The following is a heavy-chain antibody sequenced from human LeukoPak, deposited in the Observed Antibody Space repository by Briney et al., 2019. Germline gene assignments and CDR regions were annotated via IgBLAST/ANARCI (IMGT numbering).Heavy chain of an antibody. V-gene: IGHV3-30*04. D-gene: IGHD3-22*01. CDR2: ISYDGSNK. J-gene: IGHJ4*02. Sequence: PGGSLRLSCAASGFTFSSYAMHWVRQAPGKGLEWVAVISYDGSNKYYADSVRGRFTISRDNSKNTLYLQMNSLRAEDTAVYYCARSPYYYDSSGLPVDYWGQGTLVTVSS. CDR1: GFTFSSYA. CDR3: ARSPYYYDSSGLPVDY.